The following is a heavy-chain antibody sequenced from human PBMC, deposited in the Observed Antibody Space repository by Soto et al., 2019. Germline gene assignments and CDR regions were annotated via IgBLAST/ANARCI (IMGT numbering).Heavy chain of an antibody. CDR2: ISGSGGST. D-gene: IGHD3-3*01. CDR1: GFTFSSYA. CDR3: AKDTGSGYDFWSGYSPLDV. Sequence: GGSLRLSCAASGFTFSSYAMSWVRQAPGKGLEWVSAISGSGGSTYYADSVKGRFTISRDNSKNTLYLQMNSLRAEDTAVYYCAKDTGSGYDFWSGYSPLDVWGQGTTVTVSS. V-gene: IGHV3-23*01. J-gene: IGHJ6*02.